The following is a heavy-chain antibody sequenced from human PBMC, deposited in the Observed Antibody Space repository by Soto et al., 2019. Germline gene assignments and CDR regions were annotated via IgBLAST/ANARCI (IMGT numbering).Heavy chain of an antibody. CDR2: ISSSGSTI. CDR3: ARDRTILNYYYYGMDV. V-gene: IGHV3-11*01. J-gene: IGHJ6*02. Sequence: QVQLVESGGALVKPGGSLRLSCAASGFTFSDYYMSWIRQAPGKGLEWVSYISSSGSTIYYADSVKGRFTISRDNAKNSLYLQMNSLRAEDTAVYYCARDRTILNYYYYGMDVWGQGTTVTVSS. D-gene: IGHD3-3*01. CDR1: GFTFSDYY.